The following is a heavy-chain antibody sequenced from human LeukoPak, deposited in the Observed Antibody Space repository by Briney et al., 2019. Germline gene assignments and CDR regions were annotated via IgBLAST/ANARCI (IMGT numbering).Heavy chain of an antibody. CDR2: INPSGGST. Sequence: GASVKVSCKSSGYTFTSYYMHWVRQAPGQGLEWMGIINPSGGSTSYAQKFQGRVTMTRDTSTSTVYMELSSLRSEDTAVYYCARDYCSGGSCYSFNYDSSGYRRYYYMDVWGKGTTVTISS. V-gene: IGHV1-46*01. D-gene: IGHD2-15*01. J-gene: IGHJ6*03. CDR1: GYTFTSYY. CDR3: ARDYCSGGSCYSFNYDSSGYRRYYYMDV.